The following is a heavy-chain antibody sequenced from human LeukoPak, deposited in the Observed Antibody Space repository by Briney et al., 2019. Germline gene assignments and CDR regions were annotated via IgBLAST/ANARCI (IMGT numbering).Heavy chain of an antibody. J-gene: IGHJ4*02. CDR1: GFTFSSYA. D-gene: IGHD2-2*02. Sequence: TGGSLRLSCAASGFTFSSYAMSWVRQAPGKGLEWVSAISGSGGSTYYADSVKGRFTISRDNSKNTLYLQMNSLRAEDTAVYYCAKDGGHQLLYPAGLFDYWGQGTLVTVSS. V-gene: IGHV3-23*01. CDR3: AKDGGHQLLYPAGLFDY. CDR2: ISGSGGST.